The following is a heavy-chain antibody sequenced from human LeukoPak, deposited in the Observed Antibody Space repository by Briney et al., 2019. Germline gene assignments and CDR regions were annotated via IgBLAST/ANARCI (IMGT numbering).Heavy chain of an antibody. CDR2: IIPIFGTA. V-gene: IGHV1-69*13. CDR1: GGTFSSYA. D-gene: IGHD6-13*01. J-gene: IGHJ4*02. CDR3: ARDVSGIATY. Sequence: ASVTVSCTASGGTFSSYAISWVRQAPGQGLEWMGGIIPIFGTANYAQKFQGRVTITADESTSTAYMELSSLRSEDTAVYYCARDVSGIATYWGQGTLVTVSS.